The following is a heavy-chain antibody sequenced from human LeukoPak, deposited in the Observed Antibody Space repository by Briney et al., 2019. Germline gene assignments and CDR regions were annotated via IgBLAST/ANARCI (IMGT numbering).Heavy chain of an antibody. Sequence: SETLSLTCTVSGGSISSYYWSWIRQPPGKGLEWIGYIYYSGSTNYNPSLKSRVTISVDTSKNQFSLKLSSVTAADTAVYYCASTRGYGTVDYWGQGTLVTVSS. CDR1: GGSISSYY. CDR2: IYYSGST. J-gene: IGHJ4*02. D-gene: IGHD1-1*01. V-gene: IGHV4-59*01. CDR3: ASTRGYGTVDY.